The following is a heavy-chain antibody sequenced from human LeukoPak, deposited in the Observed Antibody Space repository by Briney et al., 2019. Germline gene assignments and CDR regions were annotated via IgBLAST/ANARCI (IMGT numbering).Heavy chain of an antibody. CDR1: GYTLTELS. CDR2: FDPEDGET. D-gene: IGHD2-21*02. V-gene: IGHV1-24*01. CDR3: ATYCGGDCYPFNWFDP. Sequence: ASVKVSCKVSGYTLTELSMHWVRQAPGKGLEWMGGFDPEDGETIYAQKFQGRVTMTEDTSTDTAYMELSSLRSEDTAVYYCATYCGGDCYPFNWFDPWGQGTLVTVSP. J-gene: IGHJ5*02.